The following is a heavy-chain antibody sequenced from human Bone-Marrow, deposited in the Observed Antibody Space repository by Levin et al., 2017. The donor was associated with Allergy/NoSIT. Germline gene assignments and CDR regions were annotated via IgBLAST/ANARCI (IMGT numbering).Heavy chain of an antibody. V-gene: IGHV1-69*01. D-gene: IGHD3-16*01. J-gene: IGHJ6*03. CDR2: IIPIFGTA. Sequence: KISCKASGGTFSSYGLSWVRQAPGQGLEWMGGIIPIFGTANYAQKFQGRVTITADASTSTAYMELSSLRSGDTAVYYCSIEGPGLSYMDVWGKGTTVTVSS. CDR3: SIEGPGLSYMDV. CDR1: GGTFSSYG.